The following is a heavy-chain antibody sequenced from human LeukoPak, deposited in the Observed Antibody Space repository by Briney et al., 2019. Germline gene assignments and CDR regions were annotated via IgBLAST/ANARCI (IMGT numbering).Heavy chain of an antibody. CDR2: ISGSGGST. CDR3: AKEDYYDSSGYYPSGDY. CDR1: GFTFITYA. J-gene: IGHJ4*02. Sequence: GGSLRLSCAASGFTFITYAMSWVRQALGKGLEWVSAISGSGGSTYYADSVKGRFTISRDNSKNTLYLQMNSLRAEDTAVYYCAKEDYYDSSGYYPSGDYWGQGTLVTVSS. D-gene: IGHD3-22*01. V-gene: IGHV3-23*01.